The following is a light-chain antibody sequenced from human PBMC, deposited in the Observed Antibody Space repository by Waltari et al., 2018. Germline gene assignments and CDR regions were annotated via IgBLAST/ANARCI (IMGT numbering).Light chain of an antibody. Sequence: QSVLTQPPSVSGAPGQRVTISCTGSGSNIGAGYEVPLYQQLPRAAPKLLIYGSSTRPLGVPDRFFGSTSGTSASLAITGLQAEDEADYYCQSYDTSLSVVFGGGTKLTVL. CDR1: GSNIGAGYE. J-gene: IGLJ3*02. V-gene: IGLV1-40*01. CDR2: GSS. CDR3: QSYDTSLSVV.